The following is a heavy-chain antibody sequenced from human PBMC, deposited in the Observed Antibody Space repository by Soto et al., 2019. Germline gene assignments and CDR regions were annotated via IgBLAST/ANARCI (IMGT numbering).Heavy chain of an antibody. CDR1: GGTFSTYP. CDR2: IIPLFGTT. CDR3: ARGATHGSSWYFWFDP. D-gene: IGHD6-13*01. Sequence: QVQLVQSGAEVRMPGSSVKVSCKASGGTFSTYPINWVRQAPGQGLEWMGGIIPLFGTTNYTQKFKGRVTITADESTSTAYMELSSLRAEDAAVYYCARGATHGSSWYFWFDPWCQGTLVTVSS. J-gene: IGHJ5*02. V-gene: IGHV1-69*01.